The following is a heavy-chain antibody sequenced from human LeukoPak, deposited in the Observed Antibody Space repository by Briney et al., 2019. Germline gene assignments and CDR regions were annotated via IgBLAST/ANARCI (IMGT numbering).Heavy chain of an antibody. V-gene: IGHV3-23*01. D-gene: IGHD2-8*01. Sequence: PGGSLRLSCAASGFTFSYYAMSWVRQAPGKGLEWVSAISGSGGSTYYADSVKGRFTISRDNSKNTLYLQMNSLRAEDTAVYYCAKDGPSLGYCTNGVFYTPYFDYWGQGTLVTVSS. J-gene: IGHJ4*02. CDR2: ISGSGGST. CDR3: AKDGPSLGYCTNGVFYTPYFDY. CDR1: GFTFSYYA.